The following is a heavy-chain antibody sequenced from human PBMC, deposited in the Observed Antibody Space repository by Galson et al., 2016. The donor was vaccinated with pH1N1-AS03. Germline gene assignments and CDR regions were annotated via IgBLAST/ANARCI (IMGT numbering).Heavy chain of an antibody. CDR2: ISSSATTT. V-gene: IGHV3-48*02. CDR1: GFTFGSHS. CDR3: ARDGPPQGISVAGSFDF. Sequence: SLRLSCAGSGFTFGSHSMIWVRQAPGKGLEWVSYISSSATTTFYADSVKGQLTISRDNAKSSLHLQMSSLRDEDTAVYYCARDGPPQGISVAGSFDFWGQGTLVTVSS. D-gene: IGHD6-19*01. J-gene: IGHJ4*02.